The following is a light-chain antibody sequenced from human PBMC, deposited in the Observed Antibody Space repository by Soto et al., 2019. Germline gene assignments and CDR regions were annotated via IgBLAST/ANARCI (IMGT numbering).Light chain of an antibody. CDR3: SSYTSSSTYV. CDR1: STDIGRYNY. J-gene: IGLJ1*01. CDR2: DVS. Sequence: QSVRTQPASVSGSPGQSITISCTGTSTDIGRYNYVSWYQQHPGKAPKLMIYDVSNRPSGVSNRFSGSKPGNTASLTISGLQAEDEADYYCSSYTSSSTYVFGTGTKVTVL. V-gene: IGLV2-14*01.